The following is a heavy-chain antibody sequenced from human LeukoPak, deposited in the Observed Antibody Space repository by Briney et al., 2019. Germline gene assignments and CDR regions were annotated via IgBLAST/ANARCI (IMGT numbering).Heavy chain of an antibody. CDR1: GYSISSGYY. V-gene: IGHV4-38-2*02. CDR3: ARGDYGDYQDY. CDR2: IYHSGST. J-gene: IGHJ4*02. D-gene: IGHD4-17*01. Sequence: SETLSLTCTVSGYSISSGYYWGWIRQPPGKGLEWIGSIYHSGSTYYNPSLKSRVTISVDTSKNQFSLKLSSVTAADTAVYYCARGDYGDYQDYWGQGTLVTVSS.